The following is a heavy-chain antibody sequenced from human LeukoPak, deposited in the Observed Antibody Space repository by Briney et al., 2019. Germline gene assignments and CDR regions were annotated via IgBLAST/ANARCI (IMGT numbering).Heavy chain of an antibody. CDR1: GGSFSGYY. Sequence: LSETLSLTCAVYGGSFSGYYWSWIRQPPGKGLEWIGEINHSGSTNYNPSLKSRVTISVDTSKNQFSLKLSSVTAADTAVYYCARLRLPLSVTTPRINWYFDLWGRGTLVTVSS. J-gene: IGHJ2*01. CDR3: ARLRLPLSVTTPRINWYFDL. V-gene: IGHV4-34*01. CDR2: INHSGST. D-gene: IGHD4-17*01.